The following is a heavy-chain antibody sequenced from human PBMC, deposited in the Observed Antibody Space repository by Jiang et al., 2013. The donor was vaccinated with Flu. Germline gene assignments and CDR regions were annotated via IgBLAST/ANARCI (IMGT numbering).Heavy chain of an antibody. D-gene: IGHD2/OR15-2a*01. V-gene: IGHV4-59*01. CDR2: IYYSGST. Sequence: SYYWSWIRQPPRKGLEWIGYIYYSGSTNYNPSLKSRVTISVDTSKNQFSLKLSSVTAADTAVYYCAREIDYYYYGMDVWGKGTTVTVSS. CDR1: SYY. CDR3: AREIDYYYYGMDV. J-gene: IGHJ6*04.